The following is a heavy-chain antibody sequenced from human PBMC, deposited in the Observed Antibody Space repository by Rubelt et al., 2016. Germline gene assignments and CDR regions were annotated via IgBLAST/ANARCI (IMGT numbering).Heavy chain of an antibody. CDR2: IWYDGSNK. D-gene: IGHD5-18*01. CDR3: SRGDSDTAMVTYYYYGMDV. Sequence: RLSCAASGFTFSSYGMHWVRQAPGKGLEWVAVIWYDGSNKYDADSVKGRFTISRDNSKNTLYLQMNSLGAEDTAVYYCSRGDSDTAMVTYYYYGMDVWGQGTTVTVSS. CDR1: GFTFSSYG. V-gene: IGHV3-33*01. J-gene: IGHJ6*02.